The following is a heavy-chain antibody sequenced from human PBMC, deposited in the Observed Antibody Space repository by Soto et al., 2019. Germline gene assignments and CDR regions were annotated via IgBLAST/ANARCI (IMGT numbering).Heavy chain of an antibody. D-gene: IGHD3-22*01. J-gene: IGHJ4*02. CDR1: GGTFSKDV. CDR2: VIPIFGTA. CDR3: ARGTYYYDSSGSPVPSFDY. Sequence: GASVKVPCKASGGTFSKDVISWVRQAPGQGLEWMGGVIPIFGTANYAQKFQGRGTITAGETTNPAYMELSSLRSEDTALYYCARGTYYYDSSGSPVPSFDYWGQGTLVTVSS. V-gene: IGHV1-69*01.